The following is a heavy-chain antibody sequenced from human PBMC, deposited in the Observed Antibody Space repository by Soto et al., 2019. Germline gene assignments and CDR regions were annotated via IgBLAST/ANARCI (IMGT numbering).Heavy chain of an antibody. Sequence: PGGSLRLSCAASGFTFTSYGMHWVRQAPGQGLEWVAVIWYHGRNEYYADSVKGRFTISRDNAKNTVYLQMNSLRAEDTAVYYCARDDPNSGYDPLLFDYWGQGTLVTVSS. CDR1: GFTFTSYG. V-gene: IGHV3-33*01. CDR3: ARDDPNSGYDPLLFDY. J-gene: IGHJ4*02. D-gene: IGHD5-12*01. CDR2: IWYHGRNE.